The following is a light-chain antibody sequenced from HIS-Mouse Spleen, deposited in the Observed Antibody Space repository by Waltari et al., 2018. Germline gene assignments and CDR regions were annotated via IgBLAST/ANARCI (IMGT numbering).Light chain of an antibody. CDR1: ALPTHS. CDR3: YSTDSSGNHRV. CDR2: EDS. V-gene: IGLV3-10*01. Sequence: SYELTQPPSVSVSPGQTARTTCSGYALPTHSAYWYQQKSGQAPVLVIYEDSKRPSGIPERFSGSSSGTMATLTISGAQVEDEADYYCYSTDSSGNHRVFGGGTKLTVL. J-gene: IGLJ2*01.